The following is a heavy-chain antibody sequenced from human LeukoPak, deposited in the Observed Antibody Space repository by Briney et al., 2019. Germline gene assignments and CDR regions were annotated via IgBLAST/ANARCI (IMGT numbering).Heavy chain of an antibody. CDR1: GGTFSSYA. J-gene: IGHJ4*02. V-gene: IGHV1-69*13. CDR2: IIPIFGTA. D-gene: IGHD5-24*01. Sequence: ASVKVSCKASGGTFSSYAISWVRQAPGRGLEWMGGIIPIFGTANYAQKFQGRVTITADESTSTAYMELSSLRSEDTAVYYCARARAGWLQLEYWGQGTLVTVSS. CDR3: ARARAGWLQLEY.